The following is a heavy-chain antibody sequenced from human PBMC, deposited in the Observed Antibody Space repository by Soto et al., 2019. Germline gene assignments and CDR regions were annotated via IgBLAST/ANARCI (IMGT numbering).Heavy chain of an antibody. CDR3: ARVVGGYYYGMDV. Sequence: QVQLQESGPGLVKPSGTLSLTCAVSGGCISSSNWWSWVRQPPGKGLEWIGEIYHSRSTNYNPSLMSRLTISVNKSKNQCSPKLSSVTAADTAVYYCARVVGGYYYGMDVWGQGTTVTVSS. V-gene: IGHV4-4*02. CDR2: IYHSRST. J-gene: IGHJ6*02. D-gene: IGHD2-2*01. CDR1: GGCISSSNW.